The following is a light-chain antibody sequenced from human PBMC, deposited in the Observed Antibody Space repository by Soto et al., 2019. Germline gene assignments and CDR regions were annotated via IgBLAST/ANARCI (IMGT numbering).Light chain of an antibody. CDR1: QNADSF. J-gene: IGKJ5*01. V-gene: IGKV3-11*01. Sequence: EVVVTQSPATLSLSPGERATLSCRVSQNADSFLAWYQQKPGQAPRLLIYNSSQRATGIPVRFSGSGSGTEFTLTISSLGRQDFLVYYCEPSIDWAPVTFAQGTRLEI. CDR3: EPSIDWAPVT. CDR2: NSS.